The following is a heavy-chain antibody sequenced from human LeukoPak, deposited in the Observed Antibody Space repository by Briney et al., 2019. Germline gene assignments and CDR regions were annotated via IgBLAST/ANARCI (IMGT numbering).Heavy chain of an antibody. D-gene: IGHD3-3*01. V-gene: IGHV3-30*02. CDR3: AKLKTIFGVVIDY. Sequence: GGSLRLSCAASGFTFSSYGMHWVRQAPGKGLEWVAFIRYDGSNKYYADSVKGRFTISRDNSKNTLYLQMNSLRAEDTAVYYCAKLKTIFGVVIDYWGQGTLVTVSS. CDR1: GFTFSSYG. CDR2: IRYDGSNK. J-gene: IGHJ4*02.